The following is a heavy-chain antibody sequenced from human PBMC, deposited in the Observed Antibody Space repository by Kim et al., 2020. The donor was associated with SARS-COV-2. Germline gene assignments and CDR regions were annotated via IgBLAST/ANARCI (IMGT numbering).Heavy chain of an antibody. CDR2: INHSGST. CDR1: GGSFSGFY. V-gene: IGHV4-34*01. CDR3: ARRGSYSISSGAFDI. D-gene: IGHD6-6*01. J-gene: IGHJ3*02. Sequence: SETLSLTCAVYGGSFSGFYWSWIRQPPGKGLEWIGEINHSGSTTYNPSRKSRVTISVDTSKNQFSLKLSSVTAADAAVYYCARRGSYSISSGAFDIWGQGTMVTVSS.